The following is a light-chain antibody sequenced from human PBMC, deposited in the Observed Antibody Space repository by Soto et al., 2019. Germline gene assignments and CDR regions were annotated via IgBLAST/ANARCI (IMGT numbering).Light chain of an antibody. V-gene: IGKV3-15*01. J-gene: IGKJ1*01. CDR3: QQYNNWPPWT. Sequence: EIVLTQSPGTLSLSPGERATLSCRASQTVSINLAWYQQKPGQAPRLLIYGASSRATGIPARFSGSGSGTEFTLTISSLQSEDFAVYYCQQYNNWPPWTCGQGTKGDIK. CDR1: QTVSIN. CDR2: GAS.